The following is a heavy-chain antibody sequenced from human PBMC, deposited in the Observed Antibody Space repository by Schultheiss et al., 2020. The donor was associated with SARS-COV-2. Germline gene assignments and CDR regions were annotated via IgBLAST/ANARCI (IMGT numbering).Heavy chain of an antibody. V-gene: IGHV3-11*04. CDR1: GFSFSDYY. J-gene: IGHJ2*01. D-gene: IGHD6-19*01. Sequence: GGSLRLSCAASGFSFSDYYMSWIRQAPGKGLEWVSYITSSGGSIYYADSVKGRFTISRDNAKNSLYLQMNNLRAEDTAVYYCARGGSGWSFDLWGRGTLVTVSS. CDR2: ITSSGGSI. CDR3: ARGGSGWSFDL.